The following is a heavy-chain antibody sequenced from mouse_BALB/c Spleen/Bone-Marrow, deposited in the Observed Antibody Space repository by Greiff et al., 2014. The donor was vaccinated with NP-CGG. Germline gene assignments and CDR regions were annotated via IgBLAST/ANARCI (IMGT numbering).Heavy chain of an antibody. V-gene: IGHV1S81*02. D-gene: IGHD2-3*01. CDR1: GYSLTGYW. CDR2: INPSNGRN. J-gene: IGHJ3*01. CDR3: ARYDGPAWFAY. Sequence: VQLQQSGAELVKPGASVRLSCKASGYSLTGYWIHWVKQRPGQGLEWIGEINPSNGRNNYNEKFKNKATLTVDKSSSTAYMQLSSLTSEDSAVYYCARYDGPAWFAYWGQGTLVTVSA.